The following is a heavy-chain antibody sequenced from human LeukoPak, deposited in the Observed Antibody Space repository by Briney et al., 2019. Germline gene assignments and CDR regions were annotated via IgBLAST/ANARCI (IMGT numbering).Heavy chain of an antibody. CDR3: AIGSIAAAGTAEYFQH. Sequence: SVKVSCKASGGTFSSYAISWVRQAPGQGLEWMGGIIPIFGAANYAQKFQGRVTITTDESTSTAYMELSSLRSVDTAVYYCAIGSIAAAGTAEYFQHWGQGTLVTVSS. CDR2: IIPIFGAA. CDR1: GGTFSSYA. J-gene: IGHJ1*01. D-gene: IGHD6-13*01. V-gene: IGHV1-69*05.